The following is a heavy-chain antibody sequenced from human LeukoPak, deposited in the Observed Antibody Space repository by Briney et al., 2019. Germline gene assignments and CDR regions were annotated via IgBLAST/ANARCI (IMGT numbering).Heavy chain of an antibody. Sequence: ASVKVSCKASGGTFSSYAISWVRQAPGQGLEWMGGIIPIFGTANYAQKFQGRVTITADESTSTAYMELSSLRSEDTAVYYCARDDCSGGSCYPREGYYYYYYGMDVWGQGTTVTVSS. CDR3: ARDDCSGGSCYPREGYYYYYYGMDV. D-gene: IGHD2-15*01. V-gene: IGHV1-69*13. CDR1: GGTFSSYA. CDR2: IIPIFGTA. J-gene: IGHJ6*02.